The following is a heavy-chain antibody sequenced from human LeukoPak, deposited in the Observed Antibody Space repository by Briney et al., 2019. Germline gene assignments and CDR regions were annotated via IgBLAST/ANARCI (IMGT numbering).Heavy chain of an antibody. CDR1: GGSFSGYY. D-gene: IGHD3-16*01. Sequence: PSETLSLTCAVYGGSFSGYYWSWIRQPPGKGLEWIGEINHSGSTNYNPSLKSRVTISVDTSKNQFSLKLSSVTAADTAVYYCAGIGRTPELGDIDYWGQGTLVTVSS. V-gene: IGHV4-34*01. J-gene: IGHJ4*02. CDR2: INHSGST. CDR3: AGIGRTPELGDIDY.